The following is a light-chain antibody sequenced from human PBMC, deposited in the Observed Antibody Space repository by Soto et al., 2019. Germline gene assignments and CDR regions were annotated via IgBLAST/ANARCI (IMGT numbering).Light chain of an antibody. V-gene: IGKV1-5*03. J-gene: IGKJ5*01. CDR2: KAS. CDR3: QHLNRLPIT. CDR1: QSISSW. Sequence: DTQMAQSPSALCACVGDIISMSCPASQSISSWLAWYQQKPGKAPKLLIYKASSLETGVPSRFSGSGSGTDFTLTITSLQPEDFATYSCQHLNRLPITFGQGTRLEIK.